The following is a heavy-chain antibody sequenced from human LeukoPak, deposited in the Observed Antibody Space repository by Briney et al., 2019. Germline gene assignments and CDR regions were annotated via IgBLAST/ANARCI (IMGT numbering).Heavy chain of an antibody. CDR2: IYHSGGT. Sequence: PSETLSLTCTVSGGSINDASWNWIRQPPGQGLEWIGYIYHSGGTNYNPSLKSRVTISLDTSKNQFSLKLSSVTAADTAVYYCARVGTYYRSFDSWGQGTLVTVSS. J-gene: IGHJ4*02. CDR3: ARVGTYYRSFDS. D-gene: IGHD3-10*01. V-gene: IGHV4-59*01. CDR1: GGSINDAS.